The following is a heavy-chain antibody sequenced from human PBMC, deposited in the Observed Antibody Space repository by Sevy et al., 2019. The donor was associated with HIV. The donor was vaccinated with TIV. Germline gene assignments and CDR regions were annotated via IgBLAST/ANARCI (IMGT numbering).Heavy chain of an antibody. Sequence: GGSLSLSCAASGFTVSSNYMSWVRQAPGKGLEWVSVIYSGGSTYYADSVKGRFTISRNNSKNTLYLQMNSLRAEDTAVYYCARDRGDGYNSGAFDIWGQGTMVTVSS. CDR3: ARDRGDGYNSGAFDI. CDR2: IYSGGST. CDR1: GFTVSSNY. V-gene: IGHV3-66*02. D-gene: IGHD5-12*01. J-gene: IGHJ3*02.